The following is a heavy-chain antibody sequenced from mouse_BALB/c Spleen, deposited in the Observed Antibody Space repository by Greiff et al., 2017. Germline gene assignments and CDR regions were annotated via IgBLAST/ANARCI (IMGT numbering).Heavy chain of an antibody. CDR1: GYAFTNYL. CDR2: INPGSGGT. D-gene: IGHD2-3*01. CDR3: ARYDGDSDLDY. Sequence: VQLQQSGAELVRPGTSVKVSCKASGYAFTNYLIEWVKQRPGQGLEWIGVINPGSGGTNYNEKFKGKATLTADKSSSTAYMQLSSLTSDDSAVYFCARYDGDSDLDYWGQGTTLTVSS. V-gene: IGHV1-54*03. J-gene: IGHJ2*01.